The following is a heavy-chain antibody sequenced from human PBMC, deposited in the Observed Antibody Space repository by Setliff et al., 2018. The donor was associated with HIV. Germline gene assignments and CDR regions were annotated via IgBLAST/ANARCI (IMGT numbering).Heavy chain of an antibody. V-gene: IGHV4-31*03. J-gene: IGHJ4*02. Sequence: SENLSLTCSVSGVSVGSGDYYWHWIRQHPEKALEWIGYIFHSGDTYYNPSLKSRISMSVDTSKNQFSLELTSLTAADTAVYYCATRPRIAARPFDYWGQGMLVTVSS. CDR3: ATRPRIAARPFDY. CDR1: GVSVGSGDYY. CDR2: IFHSGDT. D-gene: IGHD6-6*01.